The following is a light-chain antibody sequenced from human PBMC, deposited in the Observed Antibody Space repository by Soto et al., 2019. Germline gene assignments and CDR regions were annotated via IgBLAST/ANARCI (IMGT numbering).Light chain of an antibody. Sequence: DAQLTQSPSPLSASVGDRVSISCRASRAITNPLNWYQQKPGKAPILLVYAASTLETGVPSRFSGSGSGTHFTLTIDNLQPEDVATYFCQQNYITPLTFGGGTKVEI. V-gene: IGKV1-39*01. J-gene: IGKJ4*01. CDR3: QQNYITPLT. CDR2: AAS. CDR1: RAITNP.